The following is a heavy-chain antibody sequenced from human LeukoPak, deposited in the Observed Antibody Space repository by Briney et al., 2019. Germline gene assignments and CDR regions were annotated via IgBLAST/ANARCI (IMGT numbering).Heavy chain of an antibody. CDR1: GGSISSGSYY. CDR2: VYTSVST. CDR3: ARGPYCSGGSCYSNDAFDI. J-gene: IGHJ3*02. V-gene: IGHV4-61*02. D-gene: IGHD2-15*01. Sequence: PSETLSLTCTVSGGSISSGSYYWSWIRQPAGKGLECIGRVYTSVSTNYNPSLKSRVTISVDTSKNQFSLKLSSVTAADTAVYYCARGPYCSGGSCYSNDAFDIWGQGTMVTVSS.